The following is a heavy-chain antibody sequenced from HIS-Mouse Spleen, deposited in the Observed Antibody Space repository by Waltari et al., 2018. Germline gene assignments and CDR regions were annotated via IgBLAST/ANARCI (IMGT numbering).Heavy chain of an antibody. J-gene: IGHJ4*02. CDR2: ISYDGSNK. CDR1: VFTVSSYA. CDR3: ARVLDSGSYEIGY. V-gene: IGHV3-30*04. D-gene: IGHD1-26*01. Sequence: QVQLVESGGGVVQPGRSLRLSCAASVFTVSSYAMHWVRQAPGKGLEWVAVISYDGSNKYYADSVKGRFTISRDNSKNTLYLQMNSLRAEDTAVYYCARVLDSGSYEIGYWGQGTLVTVSS.